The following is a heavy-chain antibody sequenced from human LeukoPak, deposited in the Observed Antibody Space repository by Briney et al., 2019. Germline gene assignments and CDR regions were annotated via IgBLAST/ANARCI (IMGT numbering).Heavy chain of an antibody. CDR2: IYHSGST. CDR3: ARVGGSTSGSYYPKWFDP. Sequence: SGTLSLTCAVSGGSISSSNWWSWVRQPPGKGLEWIGEIYHSGSTNYNPSLKSRVTISVDKSKNQFSLKLSSVTAADTAVYYCARVGGSTSGSYYPKWFDPWGQGTLVTVSS. D-gene: IGHD1-26*01. V-gene: IGHV4-4*02. CDR1: GGSISSSNW. J-gene: IGHJ5*02.